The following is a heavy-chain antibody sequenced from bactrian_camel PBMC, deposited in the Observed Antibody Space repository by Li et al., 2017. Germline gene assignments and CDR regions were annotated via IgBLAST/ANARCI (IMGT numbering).Heavy chain of an antibody. J-gene: IGHJ6*01. CDR1: GYTYNRNC. V-gene: IGHV3S1*01. Sequence: HVQLVESGGGSVQAGGPLRLSCAASGYTYNRNCMAWFRQAPGKEREGVAQKTTSSGSTSYADSVKGRFTISQDNAKNTLYLQMNSLKPEDTGLYFCAAGDTWYCPSDFRARNFAYWGQGTQVTVS. CDR2: KTTSSGST. D-gene: IGHD2*01. CDR3: AAGDTWYCPSDFRARNFAY.